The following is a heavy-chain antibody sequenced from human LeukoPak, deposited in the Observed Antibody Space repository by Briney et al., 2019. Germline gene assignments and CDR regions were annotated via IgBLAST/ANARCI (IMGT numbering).Heavy chain of an antibody. J-gene: IGHJ4*02. CDR2: INHSGST. D-gene: IGHD6-19*01. Sequence: SETLSLTCAVYGGSFSGYYWSWIRQPPGKGLEWIGEINHSGSTNYNPSLRSRVTISVDTSKNQFSLKLSSVTAADTAVYYCASLSSGWYGDFDYWGQGNLVTVSS. CDR1: GGSFSGYY. CDR3: ASLSSGWYGDFDY. V-gene: IGHV4-34*01.